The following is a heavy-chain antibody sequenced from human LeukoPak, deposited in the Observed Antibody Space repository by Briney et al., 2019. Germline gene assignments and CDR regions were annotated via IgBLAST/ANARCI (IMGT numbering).Heavy chain of an antibody. CDR1: GFTFDDYA. CDR2: ISWNSGSI. Sequence: PGGSLRLSCAASGFTFDDYAMHWVRQAPGKGLEWVSGISWNSGSIGYADSVKGRFTISRDNAKNSLYLQMNSLRAEDTAVYYCAKDLSSLAPYSSSWQYGMDVWGQGTTVTVSS. CDR3: AKDLSSLAPYSSSWQYGMDV. V-gene: IGHV3-9*01. J-gene: IGHJ6*02. D-gene: IGHD6-13*01.